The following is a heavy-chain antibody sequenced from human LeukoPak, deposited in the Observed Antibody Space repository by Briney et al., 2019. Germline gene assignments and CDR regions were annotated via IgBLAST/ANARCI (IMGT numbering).Heavy chain of an antibody. D-gene: IGHD5-24*01. CDR1: GFTFSSYS. CDR2: ISSSSYI. V-gene: IGHV3-21*01. CDR3: ARGTGPVEIPDY. J-gene: IGHJ4*02. Sequence: GGSLRLSCAASGFTFSSYSMNWVRQAPGKGLEWVSSISSSSYIYYADSVKGRFTISRDNAKNSLYLQMNSLRAEDTAVYYCARGTGPVEIPDYWGQGTLVTVSS.